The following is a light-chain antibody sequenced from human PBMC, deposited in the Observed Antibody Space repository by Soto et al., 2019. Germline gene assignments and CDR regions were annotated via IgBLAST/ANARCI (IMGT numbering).Light chain of an antibody. CDR3: CSYAGSSTFLYV. V-gene: IGLV2-23*03. CDR2: EGS. CDR1: SSDVGSYNL. J-gene: IGLJ1*01. Sequence: QSVLTRPASVSGSPGQSITISCPGTSSDVGSYNLVSRYQQHPGKAPKLMIYEGSKRPSGVSNRFSGSKSGNTASLTISGLQAEDEADYYCCSYAGSSTFLYVFGTGTKVTVL.